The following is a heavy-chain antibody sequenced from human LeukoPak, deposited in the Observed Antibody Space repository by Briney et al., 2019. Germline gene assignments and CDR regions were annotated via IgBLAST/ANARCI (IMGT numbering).Heavy chain of an antibody. Sequence: GASVKVSCKASGFTVTSSAMQWVRQARGQRLEWIGWIVVGSGNTNYAQKFQERVTITRDMSTSTAYMELSSLRSEDTAVYYCAATTMVRGVIPDYWGQGTLVTVSS. J-gene: IGHJ4*02. D-gene: IGHD3-10*01. CDR2: IVVGSGNT. CDR1: GFTVTSSA. CDR3: AATTMVRGVIPDY. V-gene: IGHV1-58*02.